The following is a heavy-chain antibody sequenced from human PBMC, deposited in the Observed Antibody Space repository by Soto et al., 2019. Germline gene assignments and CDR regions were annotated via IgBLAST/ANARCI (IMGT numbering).Heavy chain of an antibody. CDR2: ISYDGSRK. V-gene: IGHV3-30*18. D-gene: IGHD3-22*01. CDR3: AKLAYYDTSGYPFDY. CDR1: GFTFSTYG. J-gene: IGHJ4*02. Sequence: GGSLRLSCAASGFTFSTYGMHWVRQAPGKGLEWVAVISYDGSRKYYADSVKGRFSVSRDNSKKTLYLQMNSLRAEDTAVYYCAKLAYYDTSGYPFDYWGLGTLVTVPQ.